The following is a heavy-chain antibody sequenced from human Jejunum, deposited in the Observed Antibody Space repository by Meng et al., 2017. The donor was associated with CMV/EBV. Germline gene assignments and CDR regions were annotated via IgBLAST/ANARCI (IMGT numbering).Heavy chain of an antibody. Sequence: EVQLVESXXGXVXXGGXLRVSCAASGFTFRNYYMHWVRQAPGKGLIWVSFITSDERIRKYGDSVEGRFTISRDNAKNTLYLQMNSLTAEDTAVYFCARGGCSSTSCLDYWGQGILVTVSS. J-gene: IGHJ4*02. CDR1: GFTFRNYY. CDR3: ARGGCSSTSCLDY. CDR2: ITSDERIR. V-gene: IGHV3-74*01. D-gene: IGHD2-2*01.